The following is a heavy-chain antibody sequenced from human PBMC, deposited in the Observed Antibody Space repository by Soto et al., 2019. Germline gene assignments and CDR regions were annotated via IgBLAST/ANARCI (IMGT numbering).Heavy chain of an antibody. CDR3: ARWWSGSRQGFDP. D-gene: IGHD3-3*01. Sequence: SETLSLTYAVYGGSFSGYYWTWIRQHPGKGLEWIGYIYYSGSTYYNPSLKSRVTISVDTSKNQFSLKLNSVTAADTAVYYCARWWSGSRQGFDPWGQGTLVTVSS. J-gene: IGHJ5*02. CDR1: GGSFSGYY. CDR2: IYYSGST. V-gene: IGHV4-31*11.